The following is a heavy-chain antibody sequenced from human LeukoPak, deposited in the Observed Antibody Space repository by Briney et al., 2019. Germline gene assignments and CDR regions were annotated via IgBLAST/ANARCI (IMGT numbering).Heavy chain of an antibody. D-gene: IGHD5-12*01. V-gene: IGHV3-74*01. CDR3: TRGYVGIDY. Sequence: PGGSLRLSCAASGFSFSNSWMHWVRQAPGKGLVWVSRISNVGSSTNYADSVKGRFTISRDNAKNTLYLQMNSLRAEDTAVYYCTRGYVGIDYWGQGTLVTVSS. CDR1: GFSFSNSW. CDR2: ISNVGSST. J-gene: IGHJ4*02.